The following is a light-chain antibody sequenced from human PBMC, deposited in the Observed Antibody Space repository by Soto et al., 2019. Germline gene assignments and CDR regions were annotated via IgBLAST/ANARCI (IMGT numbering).Light chain of an antibody. CDR1: QSVSSY. J-gene: IGKJ3*01. CDR2: GAS. Sequence: EVVMTQSPASLSVSPGERATLSCRASQSVSSYLAWYQQKPGQAPRLLIYGASTRATGISARFSGSGSGTEFTLTISSLQSEDFAIYYCQQYNNWPPSTFGPGTKVDIK. CDR3: QQYNNWPPST. V-gene: IGKV3-15*01.